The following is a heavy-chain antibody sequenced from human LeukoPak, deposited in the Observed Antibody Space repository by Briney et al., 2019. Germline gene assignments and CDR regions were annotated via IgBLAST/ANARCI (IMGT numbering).Heavy chain of an antibody. CDR3: ARATDASRPKYDY. Sequence: ASVKVSCKASRDTFTSYLVIWVRQATGQGLEWMGGMNPNTGNTGYAQKFQGRVTMTWDTSISTAYMELRSLRSEDTAVYHCARATDASRPKYDYWGQGTLVSISS. D-gene: IGHD6-6*01. J-gene: IGHJ4*02. V-gene: IGHV1-8*01. CDR2: MNPNTGNT. CDR1: RDTFTSYL.